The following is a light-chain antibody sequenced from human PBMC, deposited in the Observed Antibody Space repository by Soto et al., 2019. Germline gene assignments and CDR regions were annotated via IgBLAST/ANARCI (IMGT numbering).Light chain of an antibody. V-gene: IGKV3-11*01. J-gene: IGKJ1*01. CDR1: PRVNRS. Sequence: DIVLPQSPATLSLSLGENATLSCWAIPRVNRSLVWHQQKPGQAPRLLMYDASKMASVIPPRFSGSGSAVDFPLTISSLEPEDFAVYYRQQRDIWPWTVGQGTKVDIK. CDR3: QQRDIWPWT. CDR2: DAS.